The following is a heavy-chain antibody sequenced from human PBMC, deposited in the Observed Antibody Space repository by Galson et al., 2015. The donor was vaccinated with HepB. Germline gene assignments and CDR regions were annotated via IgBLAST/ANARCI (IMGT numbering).Heavy chain of an antibody. CDR1: GATFSNYA. CDR3: AKVEVSGSYYYVRGTTWLGSQKWSDP. Sequence: SVKVSCKASGATFSNYAIHWVRQAPGQGLEWMGAIIPVFETVNYAKKFQGRLTITADESTTTAYMDLSSLRSEDTAVYYCAKVEVSGSYYYVRGTTWLGSQKWSDPWGQGTLVTVSS. V-gene: IGHV1-69*13. CDR2: IIPVFETV. D-gene: IGHD3-16*01. J-gene: IGHJ5*02.